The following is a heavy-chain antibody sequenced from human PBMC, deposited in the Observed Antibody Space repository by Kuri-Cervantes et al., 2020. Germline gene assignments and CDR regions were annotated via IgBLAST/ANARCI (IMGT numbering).Heavy chain of an antibody. Sequence: ASVKVSCKASGYTFTSYGISWVRQAPGQGLEWMGWISAYNGNTNYAQKLQGRVTLTTDTSTTTAYMDLRSLRSDDTAVYYCARTPAPDFWSGYSTFDYWGQGTLVTVSS. CDR1: GYTFTSYG. CDR3: ARTPAPDFWSGYSTFDY. D-gene: IGHD3-3*01. J-gene: IGHJ4*02. CDR2: ISAYNGNT. V-gene: IGHV1-18*01.